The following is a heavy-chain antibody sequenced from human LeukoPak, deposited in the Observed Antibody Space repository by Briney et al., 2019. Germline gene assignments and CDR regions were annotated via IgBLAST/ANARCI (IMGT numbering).Heavy chain of an antibody. D-gene: IGHD3-3*01. CDR3: ARGLGYDFWSGYGQLNWFDP. CDR1: GGSISSGGYY. CDR2: IYYSGST. V-gene: IGHV4-31*03. J-gene: IGHJ5*02. Sequence: SETLSLTCTVSGGSISSGGYYWSWIHQHPGKGLEWIGYIYYSGSTYYNPSLKSRVTISVDTSKNQFSLKLSSVTAADTAVYYCARGLGYDFWSGYGQLNWFDPWGQGTLVTVSS.